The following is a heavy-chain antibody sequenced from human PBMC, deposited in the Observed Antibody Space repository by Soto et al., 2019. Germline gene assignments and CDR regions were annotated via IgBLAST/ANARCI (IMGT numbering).Heavy chain of an antibody. D-gene: IGHD2-21*02. V-gene: IGHV3-23*01. CDR1: GFTFSYYG. CDR2: ISGSGGIT. J-gene: IGHJ4*02. CDR3: ARRMVYGGDSFDY. Sequence: EVQLLESGGGLVQPGGSLRLSCAASGFTFSYYGMNWVRQAPGKGLEWVSSISGSGGITNYADSVKGRVTISRDNSKDTLYLQMNSLSAEDTAVYYCARRMVYGGDSFDYWGQGIVVTVSS.